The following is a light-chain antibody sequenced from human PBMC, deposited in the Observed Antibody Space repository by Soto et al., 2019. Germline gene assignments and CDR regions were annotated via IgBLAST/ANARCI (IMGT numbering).Light chain of an antibody. CDR1: QSVGGS. V-gene: IGKV3-20*01. CDR3: QQYESSPRT. J-gene: IGKJ1*01. CDR2: HTS. Sequence: ETVLTQSPGTLSLSPGERATLSCRASQSVGGSLAWYQQRPGQAPRLLVYHTSNRAAGIPDRFSSSGCGTDFPLTISILEPEYFAVYYCQQYESSPRTFGQGTKVEIK.